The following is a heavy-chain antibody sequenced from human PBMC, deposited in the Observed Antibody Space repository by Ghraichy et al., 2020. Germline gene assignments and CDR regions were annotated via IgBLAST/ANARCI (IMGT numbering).Heavy chain of an antibody. CDR3: ARVKMTMPLPYYDFWSGTKHMDV. J-gene: IGHJ6*02. V-gene: IGHV4-34*01. CDR2: INHSGST. D-gene: IGHD3-3*01. Sequence: SETLSLTCAVYGGSFSGYYWSWIRQPPGKGLEWIGEINHSGSTNYNPSLKSRVTISVDTSKNQFSLKLSSVTAADTAVYYCARVKMTMPLPYYDFWSGTKHMDVWGQGTTVTVSS. CDR1: GGSFSGYY.